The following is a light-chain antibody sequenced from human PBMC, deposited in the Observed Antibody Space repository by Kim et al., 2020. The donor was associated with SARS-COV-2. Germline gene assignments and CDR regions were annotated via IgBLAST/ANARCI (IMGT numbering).Light chain of an antibody. CDR3: QQSHSFPALS. CDR1: RNINNY. Sequence: VGDRVTIACRSSRNINNYLSWFQQQPGKAPKLLISASSSLQDGVPSRFSGGGSGTQFTLTISSLQPEDFATYYCQQSHSFPALSFGGGTKVDIK. CDR2: ASS. V-gene: IGKV1-39*01. J-gene: IGKJ4*02.